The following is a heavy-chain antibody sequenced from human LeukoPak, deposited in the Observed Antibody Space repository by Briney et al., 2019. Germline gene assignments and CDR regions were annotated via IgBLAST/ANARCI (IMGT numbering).Heavy chain of an antibody. D-gene: IGHD3-22*01. Sequence: PSETLSLTCTVSGGSIRSYYWSWLRQPPGKGLEWIGCIYYSGSTNYNPSLKSRVTISVDTSKNQLSLKLSSVTAADTAMYYCARHGYDSSGPYRSFDYWGQGTPVTVSS. V-gene: IGHV4-59*08. CDR3: ARHGYDSSGPYRSFDY. CDR2: IYYSGST. CDR1: GGSIRSYY. J-gene: IGHJ4*02.